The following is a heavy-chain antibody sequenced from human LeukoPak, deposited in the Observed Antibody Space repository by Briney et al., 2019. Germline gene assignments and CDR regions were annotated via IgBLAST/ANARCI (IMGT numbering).Heavy chain of an antibody. D-gene: IGHD6-19*01. J-gene: IGHJ3*02. CDR1: GYTFTSYG. V-gene: IGHV1-18*01. CDR2: ISAYNGNT. Sequence: ASVKVSCKASGYTFTSYGIRWVRQAPGQGLEWVGWISAYNGNTNYAQKLQGRVTMTTDTSTSTAYMELRSLRSDDTAVYYCARDGPETGIAVAGSIWGQGTMVTVSS. CDR3: ARDGPETGIAVAGSI.